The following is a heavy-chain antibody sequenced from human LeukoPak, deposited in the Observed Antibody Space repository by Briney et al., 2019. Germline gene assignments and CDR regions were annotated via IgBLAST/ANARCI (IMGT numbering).Heavy chain of an antibody. Sequence: SETLTLTCSVSGGSISPYYWSWIRQPPGKGLEWIGYIYYSGTTNYNPSLQSRVTISVATSKNQFSLKLSSVTAADTALYYCARDRASAGGFDYWGQGTLVTVSS. CDR2: IYYSGTT. V-gene: IGHV4-59*01. J-gene: IGHJ4*02. CDR3: ARDRASAGGFDY. D-gene: IGHD2-15*01. CDR1: GGSISPYY.